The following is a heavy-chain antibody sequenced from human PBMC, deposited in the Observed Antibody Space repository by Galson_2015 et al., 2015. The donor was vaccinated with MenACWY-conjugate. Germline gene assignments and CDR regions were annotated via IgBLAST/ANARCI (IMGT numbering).Heavy chain of an antibody. D-gene: IGHD3-16*01. CDR1: GYTLTELS. CDR2: FDPEDGET. Sequence: SVKVSCKVSGYTLTELSMHWVRQAPGKGLEWMGGFDPEDGETIYAQKFQGRVTMTEDTSTDTAYMELSSLGSEDTAVYYCATLAGGGNWFDPWGQGTLVTVSS. V-gene: IGHV1-24*01. J-gene: IGHJ5*02. CDR3: ATLAGGGNWFDP.